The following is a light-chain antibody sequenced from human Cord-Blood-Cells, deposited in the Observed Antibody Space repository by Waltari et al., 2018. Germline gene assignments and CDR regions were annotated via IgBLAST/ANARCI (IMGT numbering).Light chain of an antibody. CDR2: RNN. CDR3: AAWDDSLNGYV. V-gene: IGLV1-44*01. CDR1: SSNIGRNP. J-gene: IGLJ1*01. Sequence: QSVLTQPPSASGTPGQRVTIPCSGSSSNIGRNPVNWYQQLPGTAPKLLIYRNNQRPSGVPDRFSGSKSGTSASLAISGLQAEDEADYYCAAWDDSLNGYVFGTGTKVTVL.